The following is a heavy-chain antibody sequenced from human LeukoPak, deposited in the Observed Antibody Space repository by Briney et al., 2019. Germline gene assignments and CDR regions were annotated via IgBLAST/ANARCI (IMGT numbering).Heavy chain of an antibody. CDR1: GYTFTSYD. J-gene: IGHJ3*02. Sequence: ASVKVSCKASGYTFTSYDINWVRQATGQGLEWMGWMNPNSGNTAYAQKFQGRVTMTRKTSITTAYMELRSLRSDDTAVYYCARDRPNVLLWFGELNAFDIWGQGTMVTVSS. CDR3: ARDRPNVLLWFGELNAFDI. D-gene: IGHD3-10*01. V-gene: IGHV1-8*01. CDR2: MNPNSGNT.